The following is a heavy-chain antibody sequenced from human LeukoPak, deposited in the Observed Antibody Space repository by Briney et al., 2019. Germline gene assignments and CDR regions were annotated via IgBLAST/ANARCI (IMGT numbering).Heavy chain of an antibody. J-gene: IGHJ4*02. V-gene: IGHV1-69*05. CDR2: IIPIFGTA. CDR1: GGTFSSYA. CDR3: ARTLYSGSYYPDY. D-gene: IGHD1-26*01. Sequence: SVRVSCKASGGTFSSYAISWVRQAPGQGLEWMGRIIPIFGTANYAQKFQGRVTITTDESTSTAYMELSSLRSEDTAVYYCARTLYSGSYYPDYWGQGTLVTVSS.